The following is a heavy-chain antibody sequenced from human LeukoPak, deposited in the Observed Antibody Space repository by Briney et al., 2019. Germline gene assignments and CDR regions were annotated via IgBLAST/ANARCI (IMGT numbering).Heavy chain of an antibody. CDR3: ARDLTAAGYYYYMDV. V-gene: IGHV1-69*06. D-gene: IGHD6-13*01. CDR2: IIPIFGTA. CDR1: GGTVSSYA. J-gene: IGHJ6*03. Sequence: SVKVSFKASGGTVSSYAISLVRQAPGQGLEWMGGIIPIFGTANYAQKFQGRVTITADKSTSTAYMELSSLRSEDTAVYYCARDLTAAGYYYYMDVWGKGTTVTVSS.